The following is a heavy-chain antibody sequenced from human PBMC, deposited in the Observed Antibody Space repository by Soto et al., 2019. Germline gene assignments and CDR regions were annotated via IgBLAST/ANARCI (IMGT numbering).Heavy chain of an antibody. CDR1: GDSISSYY. CDR3: GSLTVSKSYWFAP. Sequence: SETLSLTCTVSGDSISSYYWSLIRQPPGKGLEWIGYIYYSGSTNYNPSLKSRVTISVDTSKNRFSLKLPSVPAADTAVYYWGSLTVSKSYWFAPWGQGPLVPV. V-gene: IGHV4-59*08. CDR2: IYYSGST. D-gene: IGHD1-20*01. J-gene: IGHJ5*02.